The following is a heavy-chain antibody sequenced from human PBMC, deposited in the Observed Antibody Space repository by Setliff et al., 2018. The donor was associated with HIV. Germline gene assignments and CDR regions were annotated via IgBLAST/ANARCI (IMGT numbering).Heavy chain of an antibody. CDR2: IYFSGNT. Sequence: PSETLSLTCTVSGGSIASSIYYWGWIRQPPGKGLEWIGNIYFSGNTNYNPSLKSRVTMSVDTSKNEFSLKVRSVTAADTAVYFCARDRQNHFYYMDVWGKGTTVTVSS. CDR1: GGSIASSIYY. V-gene: IGHV4-39*07. J-gene: IGHJ6*03. CDR3: ARDRQNHFYYMDV.